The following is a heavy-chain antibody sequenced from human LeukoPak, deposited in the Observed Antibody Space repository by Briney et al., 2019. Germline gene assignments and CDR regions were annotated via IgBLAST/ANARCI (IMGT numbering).Heavy chain of an antibody. V-gene: IGHV3-73*01. D-gene: IGHD1-26*01. Sequence: TGGSLKLSCAASGFTFSGSPMHWVRQASGKGLEWVGRGSSKANNYATAYAASVKGRFTISRDDSKNTAYLEMNSLKSEDTAVYYCITGSETYSEYWGQGTLVTVSS. CDR3: ITGSETYSEY. CDR1: GFTFSGSP. J-gene: IGHJ4*02. CDR2: GSSKANNYAT.